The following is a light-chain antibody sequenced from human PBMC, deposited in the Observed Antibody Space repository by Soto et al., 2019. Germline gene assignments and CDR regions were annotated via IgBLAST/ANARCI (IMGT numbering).Light chain of an antibody. V-gene: IGLV2-14*01. CDR2: EVT. J-gene: IGLJ1*01. Sequence: QSVLTQPASVSGSPGQSITISCTGTSGDIGSYNRVSWYQQHPGKAPKLIIYEVTDRPSGVSNRFSGSKSGNTASLTISGLQDEDEAEYYCSSYTNSKTRACVFGTGTKLTVL. CDR3: SSYTNSKTRACV. CDR1: SGDIGSYNR.